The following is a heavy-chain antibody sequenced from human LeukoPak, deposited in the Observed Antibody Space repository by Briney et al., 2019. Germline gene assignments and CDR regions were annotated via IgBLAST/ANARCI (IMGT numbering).Heavy chain of an antibody. Sequence: GGSLRLSCAASGFTFSSYAMHWVRQAPGKGLAWVAVISYDGSNKYYADSVKGRFTISRDNSKNTLYLQMNSRRAEDTAVYYCARGSSEQYYYDSSGLYAFDIWGQGTMVTVSS. D-gene: IGHD3-22*01. CDR1: GFTFSSYA. CDR3: ARGSSEQYYYDSSGLYAFDI. V-gene: IGHV3-30-3*01. CDR2: ISYDGSNK. J-gene: IGHJ3*02.